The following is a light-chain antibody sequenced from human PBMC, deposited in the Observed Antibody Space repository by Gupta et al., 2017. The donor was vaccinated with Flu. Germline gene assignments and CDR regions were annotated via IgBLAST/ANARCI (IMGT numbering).Light chain of an antibody. Sequence: GTLSLSPGERATLSCRASQSVRNNYLAWYQQKPGQAPRLLIYGASSRATGIPDRFSGSGSGTDFTLTISRLEPEDFSVYYCQQVRSSPGTFGQGTKVEIK. V-gene: IGKV3-20*01. CDR2: GAS. CDR3: QQVRSSPGT. J-gene: IGKJ1*01. CDR1: QSVRNNY.